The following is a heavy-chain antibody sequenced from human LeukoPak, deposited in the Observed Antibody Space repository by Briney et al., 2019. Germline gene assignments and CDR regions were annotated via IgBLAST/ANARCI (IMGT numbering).Heavy chain of an antibody. CDR3: TAQVKYGDYVDY. J-gene: IGHJ4*02. CDR1: GFTFSNAW. CDR2: IKSKTDGWTT. V-gene: IGHV3-15*01. Sequence: TGGSLRLSCAASGFTFSNAWMSWVRQAPGKGLEWVGRIKSKTDGWTTDYAAPVKGRFTISRDDSKNTLYLQMNSLKTEDTAVYYCTAQVKYGDYVDYWGQGTLVTVSS. D-gene: IGHD4-17*01.